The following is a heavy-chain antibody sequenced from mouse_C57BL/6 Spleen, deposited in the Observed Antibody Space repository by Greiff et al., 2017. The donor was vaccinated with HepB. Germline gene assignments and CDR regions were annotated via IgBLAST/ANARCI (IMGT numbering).Heavy chain of an antibody. CDR3: ARYDYYGWFAY. D-gene: IGHD1-1*01. J-gene: IGHJ3*01. CDR2: INPNNGGT. Sequence: EVQLQQSGPELVKPGASVKIPCKASGYTFTDYNMDWVKQSHGKSLEWIGDINPNNGGTSYNQKFKGNATVTVDKSSSTAYMALRSLTSVDTAVYYCARYDYYGWFAYWGQGTLVTVSA. CDR1: GYTFTDYN. V-gene: IGHV1-18*01.